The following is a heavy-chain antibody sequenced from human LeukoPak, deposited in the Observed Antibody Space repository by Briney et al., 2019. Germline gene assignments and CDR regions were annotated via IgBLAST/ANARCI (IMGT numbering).Heavy chain of an antibody. D-gene: IGHD2-2*01. Sequence: ASVKVSYKASGYTFTGYYMHWVRQAPGQGLEWMGWINPNSGGTNYAQKFQGRVTMTRDTSISTAYMELSRLRSDDTAVYYCARDQVPAATDPDWFDPWGQGTLVTVSS. CDR3: ARDQVPAATDPDWFDP. CDR2: INPNSGGT. J-gene: IGHJ5*02. V-gene: IGHV1-2*02. CDR1: GYTFTGYY.